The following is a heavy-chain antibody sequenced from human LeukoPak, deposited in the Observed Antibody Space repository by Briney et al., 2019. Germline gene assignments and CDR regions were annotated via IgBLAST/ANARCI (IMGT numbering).Heavy chain of an antibody. CDR2: ISFDGSDQ. V-gene: IGHV3-33*06. Sequence: GKSLRLSCAASGFDFDIHGMNWVRQAPGKGLEWVAVISFDGSDQHYADSVKGRFTISRDTSNNTLYLHMNSLRAEDTAVYYCAKDREDWSGYYKVFDHWGQGALVTVSS. J-gene: IGHJ4*02. D-gene: IGHD3-3*01. CDR1: GFDFDIHG. CDR3: AKDREDWSGYYKVFDH.